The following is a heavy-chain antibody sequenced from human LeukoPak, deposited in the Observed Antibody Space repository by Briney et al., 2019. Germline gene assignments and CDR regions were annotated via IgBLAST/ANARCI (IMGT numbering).Heavy chain of an antibody. D-gene: IGHD6-19*01. V-gene: IGHV4-39*01. Sequence: SETLSLTCAVSGGSISTSDYYWGWIRQPPGKGLEWIGSIYYSGSTNYNPFLKSRLTISGDTSKNQFSLKLSSVTTADTAVYYCARHASGWYTDWGQGTLVTVSS. CDR1: GGSISTSDYY. J-gene: IGHJ4*02. CDR2: IYYSGST. CDR3: ARHASGWYTD.